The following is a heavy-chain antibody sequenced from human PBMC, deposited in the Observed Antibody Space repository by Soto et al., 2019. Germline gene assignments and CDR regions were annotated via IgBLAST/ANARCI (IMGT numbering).Heavy chain of an antibody. CDR2: INGSGKT. J-gene: IGHJ5*02. CDR1: GGSISKNAFN. Sequence: SETLFLTCNVSGGSISKNAFNWGWVRQPPGKGLEWIAIINGSGKTFYNPSLKSRVTMSVDTSKNQFSLKLSSVTAADTAVYYCVRHVSLDAWHDPWGQGILVTVSS. CDR3: VRHVSLDAWHDP. V-gene: IGHV4-39*01.